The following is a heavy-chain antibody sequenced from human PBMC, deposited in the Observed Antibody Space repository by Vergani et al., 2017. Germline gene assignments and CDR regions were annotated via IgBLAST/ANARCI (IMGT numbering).Heavy chain of an antibody. V-gene: IGHV4-34*01. CDR1: GGSFSGYY. J-gene: IGHJ4*02. Sequence: QVQLQQWGAGLSKPSETLSLTCAVYGGSFSGYYWSWIRQPPGKGLEWIGEINHSGSTNYNPSLKSRVTISVDTSKNQFSLKLSSVTAADTAVYYCARARYDYVWGSYRYLNYFDYWGQGTLVTVSS. D-gene: IGHD3-16*02. CDR3: ARARYDYVWGSYRYLNYFDY. CDR2: INHSGST.